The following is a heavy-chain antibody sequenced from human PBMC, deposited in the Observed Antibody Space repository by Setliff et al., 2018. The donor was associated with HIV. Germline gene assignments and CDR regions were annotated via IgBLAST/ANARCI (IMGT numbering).Heavy chain of an antibody. V-gene: IGHV4-39*02. CDR2: FYYSGST. CDR1: GGSISSYY. D-gene: IGHD2-15*01. CDR3: ARFTVVVFGAGEPSWFDP. J-gene: IGHJ5*02. Sequence: SETLSLTCTVSGGSISSYYWGWIRQPPGKGLEWLGSFYYSGSTYYNPSLQSRVTISIDTSKSHFSLKLSSVIAADTAIYFCARFTVVVFGAGEPSWFDPWGQGILVTVSS.